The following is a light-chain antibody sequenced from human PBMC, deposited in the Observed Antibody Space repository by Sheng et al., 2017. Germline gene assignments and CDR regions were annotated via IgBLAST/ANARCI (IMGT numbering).Light chain of an antibody. CDR1: QDISSW. Sequence: DIQMTQSPSSVSASVGDRVTITCRASQDISSWLAWYQQKPGKAPKLLIYAASSLESGVPSRFSGSGSGTDFTLTISGLHPEDFATYYCQQANSFPTFGGGTKVEIK. CDR2: AAS. CDR3: QQANSFPT. J-gene: IGKJ4*01. V-gene: IGKV1-12*01.